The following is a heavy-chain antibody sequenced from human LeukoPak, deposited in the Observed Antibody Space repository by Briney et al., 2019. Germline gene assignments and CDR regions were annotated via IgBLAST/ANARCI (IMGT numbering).Heavy chain of an antibody. D-gene: IGHD1-14*01. CDR1: GFTFSSYA. J-gene: IGHJ6*03. CDR3: AKGFNLDYYYYMDV. CDR2: ISGSGGST. V-gene: IGHV3-23*01. Sequence: GGSLRLSCAASGFTFSSYAMSWVRQAPGKGLEWVSGISGSGGSTFYADSVKGRFTISRDNSKNTLYLQMNSLRAEDTAVYYCAKGFNLDYYYYMDVWGKGTTVTVSS.